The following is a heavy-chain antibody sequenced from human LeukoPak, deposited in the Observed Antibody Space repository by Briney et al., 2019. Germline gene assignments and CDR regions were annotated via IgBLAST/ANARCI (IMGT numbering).Heavy chain of an antibody. D-gene: IGHD4-17*01. CDR2: INQSGSI. CDR1: GGSFSGYY. CDR3: ARGSYGDYGFKHWYFDL. Sequence: LKPSETLSLTCAVYGGSFSGYYWNWIRQPPEKGLEWIGEINQSGSINYNPSPKSRVTMSVDTSKNQFSLKLSSVTAADTAVYYCARGSYGDYGFKHWYFDLWGRGTPVTVSS. J-gene: IGHJ2*01. V-gene: IGHV4-34*01.